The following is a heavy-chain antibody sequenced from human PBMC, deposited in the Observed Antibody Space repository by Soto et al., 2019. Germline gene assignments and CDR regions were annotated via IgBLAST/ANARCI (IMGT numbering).Heavy chain of an antibody. CDR3: AREATSGYSHYGMDV. D-gene: IGHD1-26*01. CDR2: INHSGST. V-gene: IGHV4-34*01. Sequence: QVQLQQWGAGLLKPSETLSLTCAVYGGSFSGYYWSWIRQPPGKGLEWIGEINHSGSTNYNPSLKSRVNKSVDTSKNQFSLKLSSVTAADTAVYYCAREATSGYSHYGMDVWGQGTTVTVSS. CDR1: GGSFSGYY. J-gene: IGHJ6*02.